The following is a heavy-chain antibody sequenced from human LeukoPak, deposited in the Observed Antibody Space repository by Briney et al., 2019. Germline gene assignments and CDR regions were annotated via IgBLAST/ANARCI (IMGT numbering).Heavy chain of an antibody. Sequence: GGSLRLSCAASGFTFTHYGMNWVRQAPGEGLEWVSGLISSGASTYYADSVKGRFTVSRDNSKNMVYLQINSLTAEDTAIYYCGRDSRWAQPDYWGQGTLVTVSS. CDR1: GFTFTHYG. CDR3: GRDSRWAQPDY. J-gene: IGHJ4*02. CDR2: LISSGAST. D-gene: IGHD5-24*01. V-gene: IGHV3-23*01.